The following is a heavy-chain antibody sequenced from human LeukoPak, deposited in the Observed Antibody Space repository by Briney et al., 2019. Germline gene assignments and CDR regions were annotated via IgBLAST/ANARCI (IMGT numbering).Heavy chain of an antibody. CDR3: ATIIAGDSSSWYGEDFDY. D-gene: IGHD6-13*01. Sequence: SGTLSLTCAVSGGSISSSNWWSWVRQPPGKGLVWIGEIYHSGSTNYNPSLKSRVTISVDKSKNQFSLKLSSVTAADTAVYYCATIIAGDSSSWYGEDFDYWGQGTLVTVSS. CDR1: GGSISSSNW. J-gene: IGHJ4*02. CDR2: IYHSGST. V-gene: IGHV4-4*02.